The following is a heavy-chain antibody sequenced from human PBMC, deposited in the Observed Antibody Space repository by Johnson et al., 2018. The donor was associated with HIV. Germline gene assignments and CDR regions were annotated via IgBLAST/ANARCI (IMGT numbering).Heavy chain of an antibody. CDR3: ARVGYSNYGGGAFDI. Sequence: VQLVESGGGLVKPGGSLRLSCAASGFTFSIYWMTWVRQAPGKGLEWVASIRQDGSEKYYVDSVKGRFTISRDNAKNSLYLQMNSLRAEDTALYYCARVGYSNYGGGAFDIWGQGTMVTVSS. CDR1: GFTFSIYW. V-gene: IGHV3-7*05. J-gene: IGHJ3*02. D-gene: IGHD4-11*01. CDR2: IRQDGSEK.